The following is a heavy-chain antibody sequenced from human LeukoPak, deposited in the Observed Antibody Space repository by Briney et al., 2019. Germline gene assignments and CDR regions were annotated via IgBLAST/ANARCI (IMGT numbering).Heavy chain of an antibody. V-gene: IGHV4-30-4*01. Sequence: SQTLSLTCTVSGGSISSGDYYWSWIRQPPGKGLEWIGYIYTSGSTNYNPSLKSRVTISVDTSKNQFSLKLSSVTAADTAVYYCARSGYPSIYYYYMDVWGKGTTVTVSS. CDR2: IYTSGST. CDR1: GGSISSGDYY. J-gene: IGHJ6*03. D-gene: IGHD3-16*02. CDR3: ARSGYPSIYYYYMDV.